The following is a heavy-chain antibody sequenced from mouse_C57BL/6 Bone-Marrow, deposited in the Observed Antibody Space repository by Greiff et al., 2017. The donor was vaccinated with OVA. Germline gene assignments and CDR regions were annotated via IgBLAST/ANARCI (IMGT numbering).Heavy chain of an antibody. CDR2: INPNSGST. CDR1: GYTFTSYW. Sequence: VQLQQPGAELVKPGASVKLSCKASGYTFTSYWMHWVKQRPGQGLEWIGMINPNSGSTNYNEKFKSKATLTVDKSSSSAYMQLSSLTSEDSAVYYCASSVSPFYAMDYWGQGTSVTVSS. D-gene: IGHD2-2*01. CDR3: ASSVSPFYAMDY. J-gene: IGHJ4*01. V-gene: IGHV1-64*01.